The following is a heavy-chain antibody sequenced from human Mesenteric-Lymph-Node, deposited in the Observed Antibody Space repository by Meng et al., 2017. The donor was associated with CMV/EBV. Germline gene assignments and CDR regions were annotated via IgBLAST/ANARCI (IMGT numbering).Heavy chain of an antibody. CDR3: ARGSSYDILTGYFDY. V-gene: IGHV4-34*01. CDR1: GGSFSGYY. J-gene: IGHJ4*02. D-gene: IGHD3-9*01. Sequence: GQLHQGGAGLVKPSETLSVTVAVDGGSFSGYYWNWIRQSPEKGLEWIGEINHSGSTTYNPSFTSRIIISVDTSTNQISLNMSSVTAADTAVYYCARGSSYDILTGYFDYWGQGALVTVSS. CDR2: INHSGST.